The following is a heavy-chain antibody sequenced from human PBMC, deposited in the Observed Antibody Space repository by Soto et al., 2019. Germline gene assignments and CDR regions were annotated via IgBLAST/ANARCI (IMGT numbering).Heavy chain of an antibody. CDR3: XXXXXXXXNXXXXDAFAI. J-gene: IGHJ3*02. CDR1: GFTFGNYW. V-gene: IGHV3-7*03. Sequence: SLRLSCAASGFTFGNYWMTWVRQAPGXXXEWVANIKGDGSAKTYLDSVRGRFTVSRDNAENSLFLQMNILRAEDTALYYCXXXXXXXXNXXXXDAFAIPGQRTMDPVSS. CDR2: IKGDGSAK.